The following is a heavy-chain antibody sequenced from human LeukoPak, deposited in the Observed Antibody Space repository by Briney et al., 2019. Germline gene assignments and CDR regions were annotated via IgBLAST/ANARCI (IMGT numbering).Heavy chain of an antibody. V-gene: IGHV3-48*02. Sequence: PGGSLRLSCAASGFTFSSDWMHWVRHAPGKGLELVSYISSSSDIIYYADSLKGRFTISRDNAKNSLFLQMNSLRDEDTAIYYCAKETDPYFYYGMDVWGQGTTVTVSS. CDR2: ISSSSDII. CDR1: GFTFSSDW. CDR3: AKETDPYFYYGMDV. J-gene: IGHJ6*02.